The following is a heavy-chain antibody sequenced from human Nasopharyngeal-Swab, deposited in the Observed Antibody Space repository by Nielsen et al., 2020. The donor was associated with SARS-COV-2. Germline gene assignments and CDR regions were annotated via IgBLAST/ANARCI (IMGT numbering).Heavy chain of an antibody. CDR3: VTYTQRGSYLLGGYDYSYYMDV. CDR2: FDPEDGET. Sequence: WVRQAPGQGIEWMGGFDPEDGETVYSQRVQGRLTLTEDTSTDTAFMDLSGLRSEDTAVYYCVTYTQRGSYLLGGYDYSYYMDVWGKGTTVTVSS. J-gene: IGHJ6*03. D-gene: IGHD2-8*02. V-gene: IGHV1-24*01.